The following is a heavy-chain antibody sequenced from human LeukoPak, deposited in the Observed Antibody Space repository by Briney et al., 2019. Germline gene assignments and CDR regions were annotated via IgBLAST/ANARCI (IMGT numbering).Heavy chain of an antibody. CDR2: ISSSSSYI. CDR1: GFTFSSYS. J-gene: IGHJ4*02. V-gene: IGHV3-21*01. D-gene: IGHD6-13*01. CDR3: ARVDGGSSSNDY. Sequence: GGSLRLSCAASGFTFSSYSMNWVRQAPGKGLEWVSSISSSSSYIYYADSVKGRFTISRDNAKNSLYLQMNSLRAEDTAVYYCARVDGGSSSNDYGGQGTRVTVSS.